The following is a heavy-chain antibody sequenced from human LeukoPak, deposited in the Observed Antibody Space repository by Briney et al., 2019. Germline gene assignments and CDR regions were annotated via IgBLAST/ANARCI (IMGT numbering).Heavy chain of an antibody. V-gene: IGHV5-51*01. CDR3: ARHSQILLYAMDV. J-gene: IGHJ6*02. CDR1: GYNFINYW. D-gene: IGHD3-3*01. CDR2: IYPRDSDT. Sequence: GESLKISCKGSGYNFINYWIAWVRQMPGKGLEWVGIIYPRDSDTRYSPSFQGQVTISADKSISTAYLQLSSLKASDTAMYYCARHSQILLYAMDVWGQGTTVTVSS.